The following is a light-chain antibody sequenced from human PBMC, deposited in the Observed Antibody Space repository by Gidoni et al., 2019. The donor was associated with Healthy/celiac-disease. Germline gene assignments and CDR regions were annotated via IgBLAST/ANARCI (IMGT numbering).Light chain of an antibody. J-gene: IGKJ3*01. CDR3: QQCYSPPFT. Sequence: DIQMTQAPSSLSASVGDRVTITCRASQSISNYLNWYQQKPGKAPKLLIYAASNLQSGVPSRFSGSGSGTDFTLTISSLQPEDFATYYCQQCYSPPFTFGPGTKVDIK. V-gene: IGKV1-39*01. CDR1: QSISNY. CDR2: AAS.